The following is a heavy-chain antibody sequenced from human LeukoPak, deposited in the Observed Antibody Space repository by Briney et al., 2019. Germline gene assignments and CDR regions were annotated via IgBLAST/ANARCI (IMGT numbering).Heavy chain of an antibody. Sequence: GGSLRLSCAASGFTVSSNYMSWVRQAPGKGLEWVSVIYSGGSTYYADSVKGRFTISRDNSKNTLYLQMNSLRAEDTAVYYCARIDIAAAGPVSESLSYFDYWGQGTLVTVSS. CDR2: IYSGGST. V-gene: IGHV3-66*01. CDR3: ARIDIAAAGPVSESLSYFDY. D-gene: IGHD6-13*01. J-gene: IGHJ4*02. CDR1: GFTVSSNY.